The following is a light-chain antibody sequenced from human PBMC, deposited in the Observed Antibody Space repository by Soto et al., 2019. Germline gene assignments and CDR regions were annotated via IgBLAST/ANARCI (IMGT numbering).Light chain of an antibody. CDR2: AAS. Sequence: IQLTQSPSSLSASIGDRVTITCRASQGISSFLAWYQQKPGKAPKLLIYAASTLQSGIPSRFSGSGSGTEFTLTISSRQPEDFATYYCQQLNIDSYPITFGQGTRLEIK. V-gene: IGKV1-9*01. CDR1: QGISSF. CDR3: QQLNIDSYPIT. J-gene: IGKJ5*01.